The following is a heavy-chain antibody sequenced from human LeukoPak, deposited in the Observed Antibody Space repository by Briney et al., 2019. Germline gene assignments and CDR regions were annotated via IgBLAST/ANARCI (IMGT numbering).Heavy chain of an antibody. V-gene: IGHV3-30*18. CDR1: GFTFSSYG. CDR2: ISYDGSNK. CDR3: AKDMDYYGSGSDAFDI. J-gene: IGHJ3*02. Sequence: GGSLRLSCAASGFTFSSYGMHWVRQAPGKGLEWVAVISYDGSNKYYADSVKGRFTISRDNSKNTLYLQMNSLRAEDTAVYYCAKDMDYYGSGSDAFDIWGQGTMVTVSS. D-gene: IGHD3-10*01.